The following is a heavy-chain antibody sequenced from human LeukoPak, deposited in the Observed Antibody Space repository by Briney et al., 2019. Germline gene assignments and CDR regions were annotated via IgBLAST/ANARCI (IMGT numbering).Heavy chain of an antibody. CDR3: ARDNYGDYVRGAFDI. D-gene: IGHD4-17*01. CDR1: GGSISSSSYC. Sequence: SETLSLTCTVSGGSISSSSYCWGWIRQPPGKGLEWIGTIYYSGSTYYNPSLKSRVTISVDTSKNQFSLKLSSVTAADTAVYYCARDNYGDYVRGAFDIWGQGTMVTVSS. V-gene: IGHV4-39*02. J-gene: IGHJ3*02. CDR2: IYYSGST.